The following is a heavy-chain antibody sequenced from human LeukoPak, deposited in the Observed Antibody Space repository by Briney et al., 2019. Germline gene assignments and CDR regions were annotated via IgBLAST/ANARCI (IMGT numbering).Heavy chain of an antibody. J-gene: IGHJ4*02. V-gene: IGHV3-11*04. D-gene: IGHD1-1*01. CDR1: GFTFSDYY. CDR3: ARETGTASFDH. CDR2: ISSSGSTI. Sequence: PGGSLSLSCAASGFTFSDYYMGWIRQAPGKGLEWVSYISSSGSTIYYADSVKGRFTISRDNPKNSLFLQLNSLRVEDTAVYYCARETGTASFDHWGQGTLVTVSS.